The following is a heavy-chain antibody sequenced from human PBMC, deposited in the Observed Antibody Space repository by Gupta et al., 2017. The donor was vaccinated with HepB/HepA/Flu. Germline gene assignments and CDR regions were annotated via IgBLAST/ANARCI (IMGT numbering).Heavy chain of an antibody. CDR1: GFPFSSYA. CDR2: ISGSGGST. V-gene: IGHV3-23*01. CDR3: AKDVFLEWLPSGYFDY. Sequence: EVQLLESGGGLVQPGGSLRLSCAASGFPFSSYAMSWVRQAPGKGLEWVSAISGSGGSTYYADSVKGRFTISRDNSKNTLYLQMNSLRAEDTAVYYCAKDVFLEWLPSGYFDYWGQGTLVTVSS. J-gene: IGHJ4*02. D-gene: IGHD3-3*01.